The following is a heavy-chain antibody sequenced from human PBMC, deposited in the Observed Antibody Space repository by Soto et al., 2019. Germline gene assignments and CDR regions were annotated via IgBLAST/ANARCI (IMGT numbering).Heavy chain of an antibody. V-gene: IGHV1-69*01. J-gene: IGHJ4*02. CDR2: IIPIHGTT. D-gene: IGHD6-19*01. CDR1: GSSLTSYP. CDR3: ACGWVLVS. Sequence: QMEQSGAEVRKPGSSVKVSCKPSGSSLTSYPMAWVRQAPGQGFEWMGGIIPIHGTTEYAQKFQGRVTITAYEYTNRATLELTGLTSEDTAVYYCACGWVLVSRGQGTLVSV.